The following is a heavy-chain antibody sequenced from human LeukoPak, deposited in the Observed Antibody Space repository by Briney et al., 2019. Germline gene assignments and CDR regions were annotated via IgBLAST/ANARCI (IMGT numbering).Heavy chain of an antibody. Sequence: GGALRLSCAGSGFTFSYYLMGWVRPAPGEGLEWGANIKQDGSEKYYVDSVKVRFTSSRDNAKNSLYLQMNSLRAEDTAVYYCARRAVVVPAAIGTFDYWGQGTLVTVSS. CDR2: IKQDGSEK. CDR1: GFTFSYYL. D-gene: IGHD2-2*02. J-gene: IGHJ4*02. CDR3: ARRAVVVPAAIGTFDY. V-gene: IGHV3-7*02.